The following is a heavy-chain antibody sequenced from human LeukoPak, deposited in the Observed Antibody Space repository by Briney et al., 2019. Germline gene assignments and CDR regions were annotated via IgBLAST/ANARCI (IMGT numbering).Heavy chain of an antibody. Sequence: GGSLRLSCAASGFTFSSYGMHWVRQAPGKGLEWAAVIWYDGSNKYYADSVKGRFTISRDNSKNTLYLQMNSLRAEDTAVYYCARDRAPYYYDSSAGRRGFDYWGQGTLVTVSS. J-gene: IGHJ4*02. D-gene: IGHD3-22*01. CDR3: ARDRAPYYYDSSAGRRGFDY. CDR1: GFTFSSYG. CDR2: IWYDGSNK. V-gene: IGHV3-33*01.